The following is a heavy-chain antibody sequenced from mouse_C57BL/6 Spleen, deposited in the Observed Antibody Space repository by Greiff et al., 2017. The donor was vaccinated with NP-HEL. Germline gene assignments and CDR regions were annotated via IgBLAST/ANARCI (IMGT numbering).Heavy chain of an antibody. CDR1: GFSLTSYG. D-gene: IGHD2-3*01. V-gene: IGHV2-5*01. CDR2: IWRGGST. J-gene: IGHJ4*01. Sequence: QVQLQQSGPGLVQPSQSLSITCTVSGFSLTSYGVHWVRQSPGKGLEWLGVIWRGGSTDYNAAFMSRLSITKDNSKSQVFFKMNSLQADDTAIYYWAKKGGIDDGYYVGAMDYWGQGTSVTVSS. CDR3: AKKGGIDDGYYVGAMDY.